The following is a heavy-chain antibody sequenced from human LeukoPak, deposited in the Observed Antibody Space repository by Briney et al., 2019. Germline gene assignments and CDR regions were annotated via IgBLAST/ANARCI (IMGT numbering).Heavy chain of an antibody. CDR1: GYTFTGYY. J-gene: IGHJ6*03. D-gene: IGHD4-17*01. CDR3: ARDTVTADYYYYYMDV. V-gene: IGHV1-2*02. CDR2: INPNSGGT. Sequence: ASVKVSCKASGYTFTGYYMHWVRQAPGQGLEWMGWINPNSGGTNYAQKFQGRVTMTRDTSISTAYMELSRLRSDDTAVYYCARDTVTADYYYYYMDVWGKGTTVTVSS.